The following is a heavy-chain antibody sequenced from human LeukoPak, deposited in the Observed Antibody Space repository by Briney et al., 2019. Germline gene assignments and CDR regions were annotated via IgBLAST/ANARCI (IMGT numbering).Heavy chain of an antibody. V-gene: IGHV1-8*01. Sequence: ASVKVSCKASGYTFTSYDISWVRQATGQGLEWMGWMNPNSGNAGYAQRFQGRVTITRDTSASTAYMELSSLRSEDTAVFYCARVAAYCGGDCYFAHDAFDIWGQGTMVTVSS. J-gene: IGHJ3*02. CDR1: GYTFTSYD. D-gene: IGHD2-21*02. CDR2: MNPNSGNA. CDR3: ARVAAYCGGDCYFAHDAFDI.